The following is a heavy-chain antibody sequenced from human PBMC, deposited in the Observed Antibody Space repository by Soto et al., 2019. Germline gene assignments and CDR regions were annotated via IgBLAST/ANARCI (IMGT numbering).Heavy chain of an antibody. J-gene: IGHJ4*02. Sequence: QPGGSLRLSCAASGFTFSSYWMTWVRQAPGKGLEWVANIKEDESEKYYVDSVMGRFTISRDNAQNSLYLQMNNLRVEDTAVYFCARERGTGTDCWECIDYWGQGTLVTVSS. CDR3: ARERGTGTDCWECIDY. CDR2: IKEDESEK. CDR1: GFTFSSYW. V-gene: IGHV3-7*01. D-gene: IGHD2-21*01.